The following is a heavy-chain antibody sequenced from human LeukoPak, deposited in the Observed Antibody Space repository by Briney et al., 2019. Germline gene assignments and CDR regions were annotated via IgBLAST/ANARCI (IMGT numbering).Heavy chain of an antibody. CDR2: IYHSGST. D-gene: IGHD1-7*01. V-gene: IGHV4-38-2*01. Sequence: SETLSLTCAVSNYSISSGYCCGWTRQPPGKGLEWIGSIYHSGSTYYNPSLKSRVTISVDTSKNQLSLKLSSVTAADTAVYYCARHPLWNYISFDYWGQGTLVTVSS. J-gene: IGHJ4*02. CDR3: ARHPLWNYISFDY. CDR1: NYSISSGYC.